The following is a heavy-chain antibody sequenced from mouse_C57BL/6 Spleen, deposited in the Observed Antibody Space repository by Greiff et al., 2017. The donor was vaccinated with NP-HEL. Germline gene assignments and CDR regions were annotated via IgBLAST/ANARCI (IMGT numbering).Heavy chain of an antibody. CDR2: ISSGSSTI. CDR1: GFTFSDYG. D-gene: IGHD1-1*01. CDR3: AVIYYYGSSPLDY. Sequence: EVQGVESGGGLVKPGGSLKLSCAASGFTFSDYGMHWVRQAPEKGLEWVAYISSGSSTIYYADTVKGRFTISRDNAKNTLFLQMTSLRSEDTAMYYCAVIYYYGSSPLDYWGQGTSVTVSS. V-gene: IGHV5-17*01. J-gene: IGHJ4*01.